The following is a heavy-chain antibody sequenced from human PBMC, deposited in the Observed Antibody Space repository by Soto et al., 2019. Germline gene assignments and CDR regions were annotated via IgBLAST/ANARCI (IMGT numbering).Heavy chain of an antibody. CDR3: AKTAGYYYDSSGYYPFDY. CDR1: GFTFSSYW. Sequence: GGSLRLSCAASGFTFSSYWMHWVRQAPGKGLVWVSRINSDGSSTSYADSVKGRFTISRDNAKNTLYLQMNSLRAEDTAVYYCAKTAGYYYDSSGYYPFDYWGQGTLVTVSS. V-gene: IGHV3-74*01. CDR2: INSDGSST. J-gene: IGHJ4*02. D-gene: IGHD3-22*01.